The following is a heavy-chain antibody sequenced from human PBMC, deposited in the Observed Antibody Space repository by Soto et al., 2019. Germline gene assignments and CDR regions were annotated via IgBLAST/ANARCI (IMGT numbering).Heavy chain of an antibody. CDR3: ARGVLEWLLRDSYYYYMDV. Sequence: SETLSLTCAVYGGSFSGYYWSWIRQPPGKGLEWIGYTDDSGSTNYNPSLKSRVNLSVDMSKNQFSLKLSSVTAADTAVYYCARGVLEWLLRDSYYYYMDVWGKGTTVTVSS. CDR2: TDDSGST. V-gene: IGHV4-34*01. CDR1: GGSFSGYY. J-gene: IGHJ6*03. D-gene: IGHD3-3*01.